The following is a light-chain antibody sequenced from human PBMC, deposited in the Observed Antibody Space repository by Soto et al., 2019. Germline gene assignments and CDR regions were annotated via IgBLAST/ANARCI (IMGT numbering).Light chain of an antibody. CDR2: GAS. V-gene: IGKV3-20*01. CDR1: QSVRGN. J-gene: IGKJ1*01. CDR3: QQYGSSPPRT. Sequence: EIVLTQSPGTLSLSPGERAPLSCRASQSVRGNLAWYQQRPGQSPRLLIYGASSRATGIPARFSGSGSGTEFTLSISRLEPEDFAVYYCQQYGSSPPRTFGQGTKVDIK.